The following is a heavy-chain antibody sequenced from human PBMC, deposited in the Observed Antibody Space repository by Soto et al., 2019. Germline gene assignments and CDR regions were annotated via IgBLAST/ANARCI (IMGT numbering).Heavy chain of an antibody. D-gene: IGHD6-6*01. Sequence: ETLSLTCAVYGGSFSGYYWSWIRQPPGKGLEWIGEINHSGSTNYNPSLKSRVTISVDTSKNQFSLKLSSVTAADTAVYYCARRVSIAARPDYYYYGMDVWGQGTTVTVSS. V-gene: IGHV4-34*01. J-gene: IGHJ6*02. CDR2: INHSGST. CDR3: ARRVSIAARPDYYYYGMDV. CDR1: GGSFSGYY.